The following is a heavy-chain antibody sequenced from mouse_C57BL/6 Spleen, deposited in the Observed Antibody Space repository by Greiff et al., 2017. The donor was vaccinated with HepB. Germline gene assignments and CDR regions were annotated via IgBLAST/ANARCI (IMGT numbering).Heavy chain of an antibody. V-gene: IGHV1-22*01. CDR3: ARRITTVVAFDY. D-gene: IGHD1-1*01. J-gene: IGHJ2*01. CDR2: INPNNGGT. CDR1: GYTFTDYN. Sequence: EVQLQQSGPELVKPGASVKMSCKASGYTFTDYNMHWVKQSHGKSLEWIGYINPNNGGTSYNQKFKGKATLTVNKSSSTAYMELRSLTSEDPAVYYCARRITTVVAFDYWGQGTTLTVSS.